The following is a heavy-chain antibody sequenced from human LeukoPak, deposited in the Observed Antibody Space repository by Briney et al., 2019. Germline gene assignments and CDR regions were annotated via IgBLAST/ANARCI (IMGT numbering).Heavy chain of an antibody. D-gene: IGHD5-12*01. CDR1: GGSFSGYY. CDR2: INHSGST. J-gene: IGHJ4*02. V-gene: IGHV4-34*01. CDR3: ARDSGYAHRYPEYFDY. Sequence: SETLSLTCAVYGGSFSGYYWSWIRQPPGKGLEWIGEINHSGSTNYNPSLKSRVTISVDTSKNQFSLKLSSVTAADTAVYYCARDSGYAHRYPEYFDYWGQGTLVTVSS.